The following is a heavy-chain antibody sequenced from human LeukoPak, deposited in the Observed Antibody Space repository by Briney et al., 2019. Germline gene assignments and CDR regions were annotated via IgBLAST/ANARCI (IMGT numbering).Heavy chain of an antibody. J-gene: IGHJ3*02. CDR2: INHSGST. CDR1: GGSFSGYY. CDR3: ARLPGYCSGGSCYRWALDI. D-gene: IGHD2-15*01. Sequence: SETLSLTCAVYGGSFSGYYWSWIRQPPGKGLEWIGEINHSGSTNYNPSLKSRVTISVDTSKNQFSLKLSSVTAADTAVYYCARLPGYCSGGSCYRWALDIWGQGTMVTVSS. V-gene: IGHV4-34*01.